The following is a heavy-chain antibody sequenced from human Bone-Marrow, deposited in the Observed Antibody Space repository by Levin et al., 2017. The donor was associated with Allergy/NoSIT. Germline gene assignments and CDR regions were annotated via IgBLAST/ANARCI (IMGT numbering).Heavy chain of an antibody. V-gene: IGHV4-34*01. Sequence: SETLSLTCAVYGGSFSGYYWSWIRQPPGKGLEWIGEINHSGSTNYNPSLKSRVTISVDTSKNQFSLKLSSVTAADTAVYYCARDPPAEMATDYWGQGTLVTVSS. CDR2: INHSGST. CDR3: ARDPPAEMATDY. D-gene: IGHD5-24*01. CDR1: GGSFSGYY. J-gene: IGHJ4*02.